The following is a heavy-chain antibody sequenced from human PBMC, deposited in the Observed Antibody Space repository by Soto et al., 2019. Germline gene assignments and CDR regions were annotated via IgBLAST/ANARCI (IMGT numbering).Heavy chain of an antibody. Sequence: RLCRTGPVSGGSISSGDYYWSWIRQPPGKGLEWIGYIYYSGSTYYNPSLKSRVTISVDTSKNQFSLKLSSVTAADTAVYYCARDTTYYYDSSGSPRWGQGTLVTVYS. CDR2: IYYSGST. CDR3: ARDTTYYYDSSGSPR. V-gene: IGHV4-30-4*01. J-gene: IGHJ4*02. CDR1: GGSISSGDYY. D-gene: IGHD3-22*01.